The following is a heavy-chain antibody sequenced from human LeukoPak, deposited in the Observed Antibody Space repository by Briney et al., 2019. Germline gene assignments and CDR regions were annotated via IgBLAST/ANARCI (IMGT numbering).Heavy chain of an antibody. CDR2: ISYDGSNK. D-gene: IGHD6-13*01. Sequence: GGSLRLSCAASGFTFSSYGMHWVRQAPGKGLEWVAVISYDGSNKYYADSVKGRFTISRDNSKNTLYLQMNSLRAEDTAVYYCAKVAAAGHSRYYYYYMDVWGKGTTVTVSS. V-gene: IGHV3-30*18. J-gene: IGHJ6*03. CDR3: AKVAAAGHSRYYYYYMDV. CDR1: GFTFSSYG.